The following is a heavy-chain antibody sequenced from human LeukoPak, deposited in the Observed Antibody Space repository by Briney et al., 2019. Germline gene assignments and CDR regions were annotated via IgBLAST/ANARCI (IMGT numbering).Heavy chain of an antibody. CDR2: IARKTDGGTT. V-gene: IGHV3-15*04. CDR1: GFTFSDAW. J-gene: IGHJ5*02. CDR3: LNSPGVGGS. Sequence: PGGSLRLSCAASGFTFSDAWMNWVRQAPGKGLQWVGHIARKTDGGTTDYATPVKGRFTISRDDSKNTLYLQMNSLKTEDTAAYYCLNSPGVGGSWGQGTLVTVSS. D-gene: IGHD3-16*01.